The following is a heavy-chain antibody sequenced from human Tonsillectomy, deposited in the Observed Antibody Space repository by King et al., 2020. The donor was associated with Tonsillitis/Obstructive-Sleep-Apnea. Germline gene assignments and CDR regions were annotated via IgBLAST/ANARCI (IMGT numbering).Heavy chain of an antibody. Sequence: FQLVQSGAEVKKPGASVKVSCKVSGYTLTELSMNWGRQAPGKGLEWMGGFDPEDVETSYAQKFQGRVTMTEETSTDTAYMELSSLRSEDTAVYYCATVIGFFAVTHFDYWGQGTLVTVSS. D-gene: IGHD3-3*01. CDR3: ATVIGFFAVTHFDY. J-gene: IGHJ4*02. V-gene: IGHV1-24*01. CDR2: FDPEDVET. CDR1: GYTLTELS.